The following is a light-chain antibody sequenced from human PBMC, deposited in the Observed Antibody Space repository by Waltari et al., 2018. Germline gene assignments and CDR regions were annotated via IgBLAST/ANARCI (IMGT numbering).Light chain of an antibody. Sequence: HSALTQPASVSGSPGQSITISCTGTSSDVGSYNLVSWYQQHPDKDPKLMIYEDSKRASGVYNRFSGSKSGHTASLTIAGLQAEEEADYYCCSYAGSSTLVFGGGTKLTVL. CDR3: CSYAGSSTLV. J-gene: IGLJ3*02. CDR1: SSDVGSYNL. CDR2: EDS. V-gene: IGLV2-23*01.